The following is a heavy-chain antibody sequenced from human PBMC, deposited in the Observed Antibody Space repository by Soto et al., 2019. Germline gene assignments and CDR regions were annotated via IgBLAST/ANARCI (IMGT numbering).Heavy chain of an antibody. J-gene: IGHJ3*02. CDR2: VYYSGST. D-gene: IGHD3-22*01. Sequence: SETLSLTCTVSGASISSSYLSWIRQSPGKGLEWIGYVYYSGSTNYNPSLKSRVTISVDTSKNQFSLKLSSVTAADTAIYYCARGYYDSSGQSNTFDIWGQGTMVTV. V-gene: IGHV4-59*01. CDR3: ARGYYDSSGQSNTFDI. CDR1: GASISSSY.